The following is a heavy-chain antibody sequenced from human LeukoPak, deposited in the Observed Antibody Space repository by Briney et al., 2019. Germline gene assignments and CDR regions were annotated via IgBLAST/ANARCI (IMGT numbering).Heavy chain of an antibody. D-gene: IGHD5-18*01. CDR3: ARALPHRRLMDTTMEQHWFDP. J-gene: IGHJ5*02. Sequence: ASVKVSCKASGYTFTSYYMHWVRQAPGQGLEWMGIINPSGGRTSYAQKFQGRVTMTRDMSTSTVYMELSSLRSEDTAVYYCARALPHRRLMDTTMEQHWFDPWGQGTLVTVSS. CDR1: GYTFTSYY. CDR2: INPSGGRT. V-gene: IGHV1-46*01.